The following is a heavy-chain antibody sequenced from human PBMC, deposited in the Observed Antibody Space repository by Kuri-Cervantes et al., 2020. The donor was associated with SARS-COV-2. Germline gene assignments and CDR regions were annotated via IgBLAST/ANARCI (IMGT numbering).Heavy chain of an antibody. J-gene: IGHJ4*02. CDR2: IHHAVGT. CDR3: ARGVGGGETFDF. CDR1: GFTFSNAW. Sequence: GSLRLSCAASGFTFSNAWMSWIRQPPGKGLEWIGEIHHAVGTFYTPSLRSRATIFLDTSKNQFSLKLRSVTAADTAMYYCARGVGGGETFDFWGQGTLVTVSS. D-gene: IGHD3-16*01. V-gene: IGHV4-34*01.